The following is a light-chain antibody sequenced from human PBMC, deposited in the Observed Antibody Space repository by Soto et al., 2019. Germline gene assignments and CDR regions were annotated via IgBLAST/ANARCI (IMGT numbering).Light chain of an antibody. CDR3: QQYTNWPPNT. J-gene: IGKJ5*01. Sequence: EIVLTQSPVTLSLSPGERATLSCRASQSVSSYLAWYQQRPGQAPRLLIYGASTRATGVPARFSGRGSGTEFTLTISSLQSEDFAVYYCQQYTNWPPNTFGQGTRLEIK. CDR1: QSVSSY. CDR2: GAS. V-gene: IGKV3-15*01.